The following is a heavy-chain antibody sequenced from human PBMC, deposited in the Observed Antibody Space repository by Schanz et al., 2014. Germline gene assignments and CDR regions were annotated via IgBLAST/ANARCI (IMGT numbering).Heavy chain of an antibody. J-gene: IGHJ4*02. D-gene: IGHD3-10*01. CDR2: INSDGTKR. V-gene: IGHV3-30*02. Sequence: VQLLESGGGLVQPGGSLRLSCGVSGFTASSHSMNWVRQAPGKGLEWVAFINSDGTKRFYADSVKSRFTISRDNSRNTLYLQMNSLRAEDTAVYHCVSSGSYSSYAFWGQGTLVTVSS. CDR3: VSSGSYSSYAF. CDR1: GFTASSHS.